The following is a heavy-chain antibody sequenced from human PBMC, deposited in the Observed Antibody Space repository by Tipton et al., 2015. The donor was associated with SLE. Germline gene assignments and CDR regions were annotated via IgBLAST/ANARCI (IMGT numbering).Heavy chain of an antibody. CDR2: IYHTGST. J-gene: IGHJ3*01. V-gene: IGHV4-30-2*01. CDR3: ARERRATYYDFWSGEGAFVV. Sequence: TLSLTCTVSGGSISSGASSWSWIRQPPGKGLEWMGYIYHTGSTYNNPSLKSRVTISVDRSKNQFSLKLSSVTAADTAVYYCARERRATYYDFWSGEGAFVVWGQGTMVTVSS. D-gene: IGHD3-3*01. CDR1: GGSISSGASS.